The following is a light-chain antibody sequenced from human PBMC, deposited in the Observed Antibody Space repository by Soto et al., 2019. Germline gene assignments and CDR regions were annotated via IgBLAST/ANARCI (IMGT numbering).Light chain of an antibody. J-gene: IGLJ1*01. CDR1: SSDIGGYNY. CDR3: SSYTSSRTYV. CDR2: DVS. Sequence: QSALTQPASVFGSPGQSITISCTGSSSDIGGYNYVTWYQQHPGTAPKLMIYDVSNRPSGVSSRFSGSKSGNTASLTISGLQAEDEADYYCSSYTSSRTYVFGTGTKVTVL. V-gene: IGLV2-14*03.